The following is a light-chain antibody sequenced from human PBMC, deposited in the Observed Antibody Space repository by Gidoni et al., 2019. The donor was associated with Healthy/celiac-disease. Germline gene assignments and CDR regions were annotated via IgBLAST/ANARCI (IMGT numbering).Light chain of an antibody. CDR2: QDS. V-gene: IGLV3-1*01. Sequence: SYELTQPPSVSVSPGHTASLTCSGEKLGDKYACWYQQKPGQSPVLVIYQDSKRPSGIPERFSGSNSGNTATLTISGTQAMDEADYYCQAWDSSTEEVFGGGTKLTVL. CDR3: QAWDSSTEEV. J-gene: IGLJ2*01. CDR1: KLGDKY.